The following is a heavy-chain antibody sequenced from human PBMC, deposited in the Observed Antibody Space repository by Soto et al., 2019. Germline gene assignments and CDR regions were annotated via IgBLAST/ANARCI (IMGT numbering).Heavy chain of an antibody. V-gene: IGHV4-34*01. CDR1: GGSFRGYY. Sequence: SDTLSLTCAVYGGSFRGYYWSWIRQPPGKGLEWIGEFNHSGSTNYNPSLKSRVTISVDTSKNQFSLKLSSVTAADTAVYYCARASRPKEYYYDSSGSPMGADYYYGMDVWGQGTTVT. D-gene: IGHD3-22*01. J-gene: IGHJ6*02. CDR3: ARASRPKEYYYDSSGSPMGADYYYGMDV. CDR2: FNHSGST.